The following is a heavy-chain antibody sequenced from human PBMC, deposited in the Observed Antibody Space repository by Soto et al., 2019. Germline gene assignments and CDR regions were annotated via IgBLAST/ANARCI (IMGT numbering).Heavy chain of an antibody. CDR3: ARDLGYYYYYGMDV. D-gene: IGHD2-2*03. CDR1: GYTFTSYD. J-gene: IGHJ6*02. CDR2: MNPNSGNT. V-gene: IGHV1-8*01. Sequence: QVQLVQSGAEVKKPGASVKVSCKASGYTFTSYDINWVRQATGQGLEWMGWMNPNSGNTGYAQKFQGRVTMTRNTAISTAYIELSSRRAEDTTVHYCARDLGYYYYYGMDVWGQGTTVTVSS.